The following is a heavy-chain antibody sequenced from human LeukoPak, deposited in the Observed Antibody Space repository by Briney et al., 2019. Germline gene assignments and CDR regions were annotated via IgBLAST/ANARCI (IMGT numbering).Heavy chain of an antibody. CDR2: IYYSGST. D-gene: IGHD4-17*01. CDR1: GFTFSNAW. Sequence: GSLRLSCAASGFTFSNAWMSWVRQAPGKGLEWIGYIYYSGSTNYNPSLKSRVTISVDTSKNQFSLKLSSVTAADTAVYYCAREFGDYGDFVLAFDYWGQGTLVTVSS. J-gene: IGHJ4*02. CDR3: AREFGDYGDFVLAFDY. V-gene: IGHV4-59*01.